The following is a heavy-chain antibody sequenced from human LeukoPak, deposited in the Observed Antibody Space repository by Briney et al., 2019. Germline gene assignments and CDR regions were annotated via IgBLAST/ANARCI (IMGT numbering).Heavy chain of an antibody. CDR2: INSDGINT. CDR1: GFTFSNYW. J-gene: IGHJ5*02. Sequence: GGSLRLSCAASGFTFSNYWMHWVRQAPGKGLVWVSRINSDGINTSYADSVKGRFTISRDNAKNTLNLQMNSLRAEDTAVYYCARDLGQYYDTSDNWFDPWGQGTLVTVFS. CDR3: ARDLGQYYDTSDNWFDP. D-gene: IGHD3-22*01. V-gene: IGHV3-74*01.